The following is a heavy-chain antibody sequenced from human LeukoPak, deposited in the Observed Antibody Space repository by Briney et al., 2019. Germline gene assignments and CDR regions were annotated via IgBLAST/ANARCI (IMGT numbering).Heavy chain of an antibody. Sequence: GGSLRLSCGASGFTFSTYQMIWVRQAPGKGLEWVSVISDSGHRTYYADSVKGRFTISRDSSKNTLSLQVNSLRAEDTAVYYCAKVYSTLFDTFDIWGQGTTVTVSS. J-gene: IGHJ3*02. CDR1: GFTFSTYQ. V-gene: IGHV3-23*01. CDR2: ISDSGHRT. D-gene: IGHD6-13*01. CDR3: AKVYSTLFDTFDI.